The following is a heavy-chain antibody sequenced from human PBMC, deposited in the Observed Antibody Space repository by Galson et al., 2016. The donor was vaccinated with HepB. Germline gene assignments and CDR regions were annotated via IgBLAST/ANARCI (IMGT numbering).Heavy chain of an antibody. CDR2: IFSGGST. CDR3: ARGAREFEY. CDR1: GFTVSSTY. J-gene: IGHJ4*02. D-gene: IGHD3-10*01. V-gene: IGHV3-53*01. Sequence: SLRLSCAASGFTVSSTYMSWVRQAPGKGLEWISVIFSGGSTYYADSVKGRFTISRDNSKNTVYLEMNSLRAEDTAVYYCARGAREFEYWGQGTLVTVSS.